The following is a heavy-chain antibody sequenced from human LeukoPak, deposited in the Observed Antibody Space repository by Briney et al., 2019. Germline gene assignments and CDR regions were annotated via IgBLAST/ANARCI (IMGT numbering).Heavy chain of an antibody. J-gene: IGHJ4*02. V-gene: IGHV4-59*01. CDR2: IYYSGST. CDR1: GGSISSYY. CDR3: ARGGHIAAAGMGY. Sequence: SETLSLTCTVSGGSISSYYWSWIRQPPGKGLEWIGYIYYSGSTNYNPSLKSRVTISVDTSKNQFSLKPSSVTAADTAVYYCARGGHIAAAGMGYWGQGTLVTVSS. D-gene: IGHD6-13*01.